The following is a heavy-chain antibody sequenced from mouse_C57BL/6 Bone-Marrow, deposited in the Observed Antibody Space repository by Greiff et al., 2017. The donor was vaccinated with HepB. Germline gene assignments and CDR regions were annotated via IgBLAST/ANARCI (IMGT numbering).Heavy chain of an antibody. CDR2: IDPETGGT. CDR3: TRSGESYYDYDEGVDY. J-gene: IGHJ4*01. Sequence: VKLVESGAELVRPGASVTLSCKASGYTFTDYEMHWVKQTPVHGLEWIGAIDPETGGTAYNQKFKGKAILTADKSSSTAYMELRSLTSEDSAVYYCTRSGESYYDYDEGVDYWGQGTSVTVSS. V-gene: IGHV1-15*01. CDR1: GYTFTDYE. D-gene: IGHD2-4*01.